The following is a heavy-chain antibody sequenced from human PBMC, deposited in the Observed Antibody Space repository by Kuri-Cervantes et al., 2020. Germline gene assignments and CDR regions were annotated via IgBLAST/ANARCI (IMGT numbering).Heavy chain of an antibody. CDR1: GYTFTSYA. Sequence: ASVKVSCKASGYTFTSYAMQWVRQAPGQRLAWMGWSNAGNGNTKYSQEFQGRVTITRDTSASTAYMELSSLRSEDTAVYYCASRMYYYDSSGYHDIDYWGQGTLVTVSS. CDR2: SNAGNGNT. CDR3: ASRMYYYDSSGYHDIDY. D-gene: IGHD3-22*01. V-gene: IGHV1-3*02. J-gene: IGHJ4*02.